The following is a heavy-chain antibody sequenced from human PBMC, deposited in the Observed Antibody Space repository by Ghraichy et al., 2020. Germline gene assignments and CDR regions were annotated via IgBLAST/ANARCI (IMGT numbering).Heavy chain of an antibody. V-gene: IGHV4-39*01. CDR1: GGSISSGAYY. Sequence: SETLSLTCTVSGGSISSGAYYWGWIRQPPGKGLEWIGSSYSGGSTYYNPSLRSRVTISVDTSRKQFSLKLHSVTAADTAVYYCARHEELSSSGWPHFDYCGQGTLVTVSS. CDR3: ARHEELSSSGWPHFDY. D-gene: IGHD6-19*01. CDR2: SYSGGST. J-gene: IGHJ4*02.